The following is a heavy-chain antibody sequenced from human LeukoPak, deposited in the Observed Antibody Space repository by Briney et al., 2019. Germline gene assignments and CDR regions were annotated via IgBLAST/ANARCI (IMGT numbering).Heavy chain of an antibody. CDR2: ITSSSSYI. V-gene: IGHV3-21*01. CDR1: GFTFSSYT. J-gene: IGHJ4*02. CDR3: ARVLSGTLTFDH. D-gene: IGHD3-9*01. Sequence: GGSLRLSCAASGFTFSSYTMNWVRQAPGKGLEWVSSITSSSSYIYYTDSAKGRFTISRDNAKNSLFLQMNSLGAEDTAVYYCARVLSGTLTFDHWGQGTLVAVSS.